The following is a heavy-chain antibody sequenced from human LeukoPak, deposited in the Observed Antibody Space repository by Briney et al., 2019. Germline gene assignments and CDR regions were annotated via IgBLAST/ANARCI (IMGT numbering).Heavy chain of an antibody. V-gene: IGHV3-23*01. J-gene: IGHJ6*02. D-gene: IGHD6-19*01. Sequence: GGSLRLSCAASGFTFSSYAMSWVRQAPGKGLEWVSAISGSGGSTYYADSVKGRFTISRDKSKNKLYLQMNSLRAEDTAVYYCASERGDRSGWYDLGYYYYYGMDVWGQGTTVTVSS. CDR3: ASERGDRSGWYDLGYYYYYGMDV. CDR2: ISGSGGST. CDR1: GFTFSSYA.